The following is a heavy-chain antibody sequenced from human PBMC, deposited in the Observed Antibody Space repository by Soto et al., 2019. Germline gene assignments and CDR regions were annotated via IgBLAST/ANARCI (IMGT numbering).Heavy chain of an antibody. D-gene: IGHD3-10*01. J-gene: IGHJ5*02. CDR1: GYTFGTYA. CDR3: ARLGPYGSESYSFRYNWFDP. V-gene: IGHV1-3*01. CDR2: INAGNGDT. Sequence: AASVKVSCKASGYTFGTYAMHWVRQAPGQRLEWMGWINAGNGDTKYSQKFQGRVTITRDTSASTAYMELNSLRGEDTAMYYCARLGPYGSESYSFRYNWFDPWGQGTQVTVSS.